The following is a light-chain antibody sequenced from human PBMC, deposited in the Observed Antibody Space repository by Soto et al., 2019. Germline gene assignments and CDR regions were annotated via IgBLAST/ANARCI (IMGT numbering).Light chain of an antibody. V-gene: IGKV1-5*01. CDR1: QSIRSW. CDR2: DAS. Sequence: DIQMTQSPSTLSASVGDRVTITCRASQSIRSWLAWYQQKPGKAPKFLIYDASSLESGVPSRFSGSGSGTEFTLTISSLQPDDFVTYYCQQYDSYPWTFGQGTKVEIK. J-gene: IGKJ1*01. CDR3: QQYDSYPWT.